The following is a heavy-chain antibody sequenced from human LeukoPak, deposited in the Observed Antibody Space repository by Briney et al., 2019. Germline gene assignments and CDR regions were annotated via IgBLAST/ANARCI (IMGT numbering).Heavy chain of an antibody. CDR1: GFTFSSYA. J-gene: IGHJ4*02. CDR2: ISGSGGST. Sequence: GGSLRLSCAASGFTFSSYAMSWVRQAPGKGLEWVSAISGSGGSTYYAGSVKGRFTISRDNSKNTLYVQMNSLRAEDTAVYYCAKGRITIFGPAGNWGQGTLVTVSS. D-gene: IGHD3-3*01. V-gene: IGHV3-23*01. CDR3: AKGRITIFGPAGN.